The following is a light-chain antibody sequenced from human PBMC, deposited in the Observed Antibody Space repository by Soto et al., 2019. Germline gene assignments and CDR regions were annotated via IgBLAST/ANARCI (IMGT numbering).Light chain of an antibody. V-gene: IGKV3-20*01. CDR3: QQYGSSPPVT. CDR2: GAS. CDR1: QSVSSSY. Sequence: EIVLTQSPGTLSLSPGERATLSCRASQSVSSSYLAWYQQKPGQAPRLLIYGASGRATGIPDRFSGSGSGTDFTLTISRLEPEDFAVYYSQQYGSSPPVTFGQGTRLEIK. J-gene: IGKJ5*01.